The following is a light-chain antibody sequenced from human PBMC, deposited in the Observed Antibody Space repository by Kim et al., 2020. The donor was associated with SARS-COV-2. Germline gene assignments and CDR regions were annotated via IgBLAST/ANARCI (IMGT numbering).Light chain of an antibody. Sequence: QSITISCTGTSSDVGGYNYYSWYQQHPGKAPKLMIYDVSNRPSGVSNRFSGSKSGNTASLTISGLQAEDEADYYCSSYTSSSTLVFGTGTKVTVL. CDR3: SSYTSSSTLV. CDR1: SSDVGGYNY. V-gene: IGLV2-14*03. J-gene: IGLJ1*01. CDR2: DVS.